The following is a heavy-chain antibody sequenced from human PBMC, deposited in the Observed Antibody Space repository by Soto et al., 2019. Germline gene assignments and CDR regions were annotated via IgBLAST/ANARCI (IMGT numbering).Heavy chain of an antibody. D-gene: IGHD3-10*01. CDR3: ALPISTMVRGVIITWSHWFDP. J-gene: IGHJ5*02. CDR2: IYWDDDK. V-gene: IGHV2-5*02. Sequence: QITLKESGPTLVKPTQTLTLTCTFSGFSLSTSGVGVGWIRQPPGKALEWLALIYWDDDKRYSPSLRSRLTITKDTSKNQVVLTMTNMDPVDTATYYCALPISTMVRGVIITWSHWFDPWGQGTLVTVSS. CDR1: GFSLSTSGVG.